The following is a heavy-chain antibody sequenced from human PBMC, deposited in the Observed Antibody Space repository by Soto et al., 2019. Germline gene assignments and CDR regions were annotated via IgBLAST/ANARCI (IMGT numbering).Heavy chain of an antibody. CDR1: GFTFSSYA. CDR3: ARVKGGDFAAFMAGMDV. J-gene: IGHJ6*02. D-gene: IGHD3-16*01. CDR2: ISYDGSNK. Sequence: SLRLSCAASGFTFSSYAMHWVRQAPGKGLEWVAVISYDGSNKYYADSVKGRFTISRDNSKNTLYLQMNSLRAEDTAVYYCARVKGGDFAAFMAGMDVWGQGTTVTVS. V-gene: IGHV3-30-3*01.